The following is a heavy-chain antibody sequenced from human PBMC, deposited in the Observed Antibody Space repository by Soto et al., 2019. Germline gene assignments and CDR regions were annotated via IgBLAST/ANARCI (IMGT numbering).Heavy chain of an antibody. CDR3: ARVPPRGGYKFDY. J-gene: IGHJ4*01. D-gene: IGHD5-18*01. CDR2: ISSSTNII. V-gene: IGHV3-11*01. CDR1: GFTFSNYY. Sequence: QVQLVESGGGLVKPGGSLRLSCAASGFTFSNYYMSWIRQAPGKGLEWVSYISSSTNIIHYADSVKGRFTISRDNAKNSLYLQMNSLRVEDTAVYYCARVPPRGGYKFDYWGHGTLVTVSS.